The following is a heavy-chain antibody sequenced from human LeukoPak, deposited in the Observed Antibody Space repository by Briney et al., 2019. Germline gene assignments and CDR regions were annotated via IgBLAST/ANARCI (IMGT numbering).Heavy chain of an antibody. V-gene: IGHV3-23*01. J-gene: IGHJ4*02. Sequence: AGSLRLSCAASGFTFSSYAMSRVRQAPGKGLEWVSVIIGSGGSTYYADSGKGRFTTSRDNSKNTLYLQMNSLRAEDTAVYYCAKECCSSTSCSGALDYWGQGTLVTVSS. D-gene: IGHD2-2*01. CDR1: GFTFSSYA. CDR2: IIGSGGST. CDR3: AKECCSSTSCSGALDY.